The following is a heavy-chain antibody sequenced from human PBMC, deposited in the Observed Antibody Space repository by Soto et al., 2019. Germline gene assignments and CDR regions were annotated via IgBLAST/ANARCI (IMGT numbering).Heavy chain of an antibody. Sequence: VKVSCKASGYTFTNYYMHWVRQAPGQGLEWMGIINPSGGSTSYAQKFQGRVTMTRDTSTSTVYMELSSLRSEDTAVYYCAREIVLMVYDYWGQGTLVTVSS. CDR1: GYTFTNYY. D-gene: IGHD2-8*01. J-gene: IGHJ4*02. CDR3: AREIVLMVYDY. CDR2: INPSGGST. V-gene: IGHV1-46*01.